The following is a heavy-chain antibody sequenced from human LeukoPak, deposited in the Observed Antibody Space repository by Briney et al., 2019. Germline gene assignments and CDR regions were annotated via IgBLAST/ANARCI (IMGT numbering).Heavy chain of an antibody. D-gene: IGHD3-10*01. CDR2: IRNVGNDK. Sequence: GGSLRLSCAASGFTFDCCGMHWVRQAPGKGLEWVAFIRNVGNDKYYADSVKGRFFISRDNAKNSLYLQMNNLRVEDTAVYYCARDRVSGSGSIDYWGQGTLVTVSS. J-gene: IGHJ4*02. V-gene: IGHV3-30*02. CDR1: GFTFDCCG. CDR3: ARDRVSGSGSIDY.